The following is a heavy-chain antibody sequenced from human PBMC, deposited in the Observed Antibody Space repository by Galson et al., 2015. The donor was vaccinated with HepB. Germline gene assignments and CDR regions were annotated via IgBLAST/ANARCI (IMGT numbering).Heavy chain of an antibody. Sequence: SLRLSCAASGFTFSSYAMHWVRQAPGKGLEWVAVISYDGSNKYYADSVKGRFTISRDNSKNTLYLQMNSLRAEDTAVYYCAREAAGTGWFDSWGQGTLVTVSS. CDR1: GFTFSSYA. V-gene: IGHV3-30-3*01. J-gene: IGHJ5*01. CDR3: AREAAGTGWFDS. CDR2: ISYDGSNK. D-gene: IGHD6-13*01.